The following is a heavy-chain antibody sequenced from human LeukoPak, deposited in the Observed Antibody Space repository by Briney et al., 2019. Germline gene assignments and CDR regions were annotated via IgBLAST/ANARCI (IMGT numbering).Heavy chain of an antibody. J-gene: IGHJ4*02. CDR2: IWYDGSKK. Sequence: PGGSLRLSCAASGFTFSNYGMHWVRQAPGKGLEWVALIWYDGSKKYYADSVKGRFTISRGNSKNTLYLQVNSLRAEDTAVYYCARGTTVGYFDYWGQGTLVTVSS. D-gene: IGHD1-7*01. CDR3: ARGTTVGYFDY. V-gene: IGHV3-33*01. CDR1: GFTFSNYG.